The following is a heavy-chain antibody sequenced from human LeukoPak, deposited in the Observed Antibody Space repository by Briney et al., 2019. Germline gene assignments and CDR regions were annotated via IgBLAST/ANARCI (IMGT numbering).Heavy chain of an antibody. CDR3: ARDYAFDI. CDR1: GDSISSYY. V-gene: IGHV4-59*01. CDR2: TYYIGST. J-gene: IGHJ3*02. Sequence: PSETLSLTCTVSGDSISSYYWSWIRQPPGEGLEWIGYTYYIGSTNYNPSLKSRVTISVDTSKNQFSLKLSSVTAADTAVYYCARDYAFDIWGQGTMVTVSS.